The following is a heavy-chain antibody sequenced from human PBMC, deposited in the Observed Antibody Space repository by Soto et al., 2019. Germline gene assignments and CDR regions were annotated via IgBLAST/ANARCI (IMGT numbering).Heavy chain of an antibody. CDR1: GFTFDDYA. D-gene: IGHD6-19*01. Sequence: EVQLVESGGGLVQPGRSLRLSCADSGFTFDDYAMHWVRQAPGKGLEWVSGISWTSGSIGYADCVKGRFTIARANAKNSLYLQMNSLRAEDTALYDCAKDRGLVLSFNFDYWGQGTGVTVSS. CDR2: ISWTSGSI. J-gene: IGHJ4*02. CDR3: AKDRGLVLSFNFDY. V-gene: IGHV3-9*01.